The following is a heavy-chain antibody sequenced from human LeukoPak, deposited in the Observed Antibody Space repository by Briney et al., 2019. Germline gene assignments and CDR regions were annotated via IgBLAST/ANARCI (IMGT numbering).Heavy chain of an antibody. CDR2: IYYSGST. Sequence: SETLSLTCTVSGGSISAVYWSWIRQPPGKGLEWIGYIYYSGSTKYNPSLKSRVTISVDTSKNHFSLKQTSVTAADTAVYYCARLVSDSPRFDYWGEGTLVTVSS. J-gene: IGHJ4*02. D-gene: IGHD3-10*01. CDR3: ARLVSDSPRFDY. CDR1: GGSISAVY. V-gene: IGHV4-59*08.